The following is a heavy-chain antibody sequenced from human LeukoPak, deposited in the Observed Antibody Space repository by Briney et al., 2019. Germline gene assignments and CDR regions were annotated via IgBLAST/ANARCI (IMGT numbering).Heavy chain of an antibody. J-gene: IGHJ4*02. V-gene: IGHV3-33*01. CDR2: IWYDGSNK. Sequence: GRSLKFSCAASEFTFSSYGMHWVRQAPGKGLEWVAVIWYDGSNKYYADSVKGRFTISRDNSKNTLYLQMNSLRAEDTAVYYCARDSAENWSIDYWGQGTLVTVSS. CDR3: ARDSAENWSIDY. CDR1: EFTFSSYG. D-gene: IGHD1-1*01.